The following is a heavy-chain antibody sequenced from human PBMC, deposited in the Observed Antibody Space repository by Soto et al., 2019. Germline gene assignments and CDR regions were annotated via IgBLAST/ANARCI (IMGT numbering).Heavy chain of an antibody. J-gene: IGHJ6*02. CDR1: GYSCTSYW. CDR2: IYPGDSDT. D-gene: IGHD6-13*01. Sequence: PGESLKISCKGSGYSCTSYWIVWVRQMPGKGLEWMGIIYPGDSDTRYSPSFQGQVTISADKSISTAYLQWSSLKASDTAIYYCARTAAAGKYYYGVDVWGQGTTVTVSS. CDR3: ARTAAAGKYYYGVDV. V-gene: IGHV5-51*01.